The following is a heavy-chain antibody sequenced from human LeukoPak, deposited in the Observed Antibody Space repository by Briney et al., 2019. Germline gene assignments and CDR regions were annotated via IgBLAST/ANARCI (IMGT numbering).Heavy chain of an antibody. CDR1: GFTVSSNQ. CDR3: AREMGTVSRAFSFDY. D-gene: IGHD5-24*01. CDR2: IYAGGST. Sequence: GGSLRLSCAASGFTVSSNQMRWVRQAPGKGLEWVPLIYAGGSTYYADSVKGRFTISRDNSKNTLYLQMNSLRVEDTAVYYCAREMGTVSRAFSFDYWAQGTLVTVSS. J-gene: IGHJ4*02. V-gene: IGHV3-53*01.